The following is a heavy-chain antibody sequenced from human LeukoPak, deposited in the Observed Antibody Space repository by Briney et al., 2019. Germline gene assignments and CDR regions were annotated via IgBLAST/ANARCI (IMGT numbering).Heavy chain of an antibody. CDR3: ASASMVRGVLLDY. Sequence: GESLKISCKGSGYSFTSYWIGWVRQMPGKGLEWMGIIYPGDSDTRYSPSFQGQVTISADKSISTAYLQWSSLKASDTAMYYCASASMVRGVLLDYWGQGTLVTVSS. CDR1: GYSFTSYW. D-gene: IGHD3-10*01. CDR2: IYPGDSDT. J-gene: IGHJ4*02. V-gene: IGHV5-51*01.